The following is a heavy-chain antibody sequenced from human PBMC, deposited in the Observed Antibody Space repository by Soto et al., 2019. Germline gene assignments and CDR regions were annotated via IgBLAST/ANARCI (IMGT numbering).Heavy chain of an antibody. D-gene: IGHD6-19*01. CDR2: IYQSGVT. CDR1: GDSYSISTYS. J-gene: IGHJ5*02. V-gene: IGHV4-30-2*01. CDR3: AGMPYTSGLRFDP. Sequence: SEPLSLTCNLSGDSYSISTYSWSWIRQPPGQALQWLGFIYQSGVTSYNPSLASRVSISLDRSNNQCSLKLKSVTAADTAVYFCAGMPYTSGLRFDPWGPGTLVTVSS.